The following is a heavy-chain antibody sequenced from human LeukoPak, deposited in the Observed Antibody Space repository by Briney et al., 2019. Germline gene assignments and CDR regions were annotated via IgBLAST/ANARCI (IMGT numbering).Heavy chain of an antibody. CDR3: AKDSRYCSSTSCYSASDY. CDR2: ISGSGGST. CDR1: GFTFSSYA. V-gene: IGHV3-23*01. Sequence: PGGSLRLSCAASGFTFSSYAMSWVRQAPGKGLEWVSAISGSGGSTYYADSVKGRFTISRDNSKNTLYLQMNSLRAEDAAVYYCAKDSRYCSSTSCYSASDYWGQGTLVTVSS. D-gene: IGHD2-2*01. J-gene: IGHJ4*02.